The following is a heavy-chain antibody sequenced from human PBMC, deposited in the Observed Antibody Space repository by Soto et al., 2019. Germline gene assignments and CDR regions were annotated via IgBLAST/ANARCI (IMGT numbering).Heavy chain of an antibody. CDR2: IYYSGST. V-gene: IGHV4-59*08. Sequence: ETLSLTCTVSGGSISSYYWSWIRQPPGKGLEWIGYIYYSGSTNYNPSLKSRVTISVDTSKNQFSLNLTSVSAADTAVYYCARLGGFYQSLDSWGQGTLVTVSS. CDR1: GGSISSYY. CDR3: ARLGGFYQSLDS. J-gene: IGHJ5*01. D-gene: IGHD3-22*01.